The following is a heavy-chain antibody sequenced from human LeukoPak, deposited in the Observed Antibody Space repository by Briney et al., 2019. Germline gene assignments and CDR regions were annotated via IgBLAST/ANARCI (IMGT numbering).Heavy chain of an antibody. Sequence: GGSLRLSCAASGFTFSSFWTTWVRQAPGKGLEWVANIKEDGSQKYYVDSVKGRFTISRDNAKNSLFLQTNSLRVDDTAVYYCARDSGWFRFDYWGQGTLVTVSS. J-gene: IGHJ4*02. V-gene: IGHV3-7*03. D-gene: IGHD6-19*01. CDR3: ARDSGWFRFDY. CDR1: GFTFSSFW. CDR2: IKEDGSQK.